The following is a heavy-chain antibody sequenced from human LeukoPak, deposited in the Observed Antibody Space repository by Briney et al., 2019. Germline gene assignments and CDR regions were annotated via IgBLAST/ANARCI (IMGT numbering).Heavy chain of an antibody. J-gene: IGHJ4*02. D-gene: IGHD6-13*01. Sequence: SETLSLTCAVYGGSSSGYYWSWIRQPPGKGLEWIGEINHSGSTNYNPSLKSRVTISVDTSKNQFSLKLSSVTAADTAVYYCARYLSSWDYFDYWGQGTLVTVSS. CDR3: ARYLSSWDYFDY. CDR2: INHSGST. V-gene: IGHV4-34*01. CDR1: GGSSSGYY.